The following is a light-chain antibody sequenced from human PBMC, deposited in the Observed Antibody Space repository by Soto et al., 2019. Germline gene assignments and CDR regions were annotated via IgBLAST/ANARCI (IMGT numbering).Light chain of an antibody. Sequence: EIVLTQSPATLSLSPGDRATLSCRASQSVSSYLAWYQQKPGQAPRLLIYDASNRATGIPARFSGSGSGTDFTLTISSLEPEDFAFYYCQQRSNWAITFGQGTRLEIK. CDR1: QSVSSY. CDR3: QQRSNWAIT. J-gene: IGKJ5*01. CDR2: DAS. V-gene: IGKV3-11*01.